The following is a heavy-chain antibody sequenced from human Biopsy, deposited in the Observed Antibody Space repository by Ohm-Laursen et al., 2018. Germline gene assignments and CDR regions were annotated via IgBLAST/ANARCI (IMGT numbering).Heavy chain of an antibody. J-gene: IGHJ3*01. V-gene: IGHV1-69*01. CDR3: VGSRRGAPIGVTVPEDAFDL. Sequence: SSVKVSCKASGVTFDTYAFGWVRQAPGQGLEWMGGRIPYFNTIWYAQNFQDRVVITAERSAKTTDMQLSGLRPDGMAVYYCVGSRRGAPIGVTVPEDAFDLWGPGTMVNVSP. CDR2: RIPYFNTI. CDR1: GVTFDTYA. D-gene: IGHD1-14*01.